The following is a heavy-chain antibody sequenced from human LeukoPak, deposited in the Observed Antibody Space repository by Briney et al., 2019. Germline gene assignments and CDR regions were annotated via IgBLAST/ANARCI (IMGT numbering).Heavy chain of an antibody. J-gene: IGHJ5*02. V-gene: IGHV4-4*09. CDR2: IYTSGST. CDR1: GGSISSYY. Sequence: SETLSLTCTVSGGSISSYYWSWIRQPPGKRLEWIGYIYTSGSTNYNPSLKSRVTISVDTSKNQFSLKLSSVTAADTAVYYCARLLWASSSWYPNWFDPWGQGTLVTVSS. D-gene: IGHD6-13*01. CDR3: ARLLWASSSWYPNWFDP.